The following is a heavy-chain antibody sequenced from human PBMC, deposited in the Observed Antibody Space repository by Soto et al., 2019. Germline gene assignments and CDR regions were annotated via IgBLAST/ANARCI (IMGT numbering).Heavy chain of an antibody. D-gene: IGHD1-26*01. J-gene: IGHJ4*02. CDR3: AKAQFSGISKTLDY. CDR1: GFTFGNYA. V-gene: IGHV3-23*01. Sequence: PGGSLRLSCAASGFTFGNYAMYWVRQAPGKGLEWVADISGSGDNTHYADSVRGQFTISRDNSKNTLYLQMNSLRAEDTAVYYCAKAQFSGISKTLDYWGQGTLVTVSS. CDR2: ISGSGDNT.